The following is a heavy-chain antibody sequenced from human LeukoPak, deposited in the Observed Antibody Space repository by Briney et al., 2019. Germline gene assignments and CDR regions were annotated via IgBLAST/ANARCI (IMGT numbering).Heavy chain of an antibody. CDR2: ISSSGSTI. Sequence: GGSLRLSCAASGFTFSSYEMNWVRQAPGKGLEWVSYISSSGSTIYYADSVKGRFTISRDNAKNSLYLQMNSLRAEDTAVYYSASTPSAAAPKGGGYWGQGTLVTVSS. V-gene: IGHV3-48*03. CDR1: GFTFSSYE. CDR3: ASTPSAAAPKGGGY. D-gene: IGHD6-13*01. J-gene: IGHJ4*02.